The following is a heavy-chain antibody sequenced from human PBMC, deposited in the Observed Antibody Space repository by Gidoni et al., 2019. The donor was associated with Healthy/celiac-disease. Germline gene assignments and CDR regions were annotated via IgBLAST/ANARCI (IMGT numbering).Heavy chain of an antibody. Sequence: EVQLVESGGGLVKPGGSLRLSCAASGFTFSNAWMSWVRQAPGKGLEWVGRIKSKTDGGTTDYAAPVKGRLTISREDSKNTLYLQMNSLKTEDTAVYYCTTDAAHSSGWTDDAFDIWGQGTMVTVSS. CDR2: IKSKTDGGTT. V-gene: IGHV3-15*01. CDR3: TTDAAHSSGWTDDAFDI. J-gene: IGHJ3*02. D-gene: IGHD6-19*01. CDR1: GFTFSNAW.